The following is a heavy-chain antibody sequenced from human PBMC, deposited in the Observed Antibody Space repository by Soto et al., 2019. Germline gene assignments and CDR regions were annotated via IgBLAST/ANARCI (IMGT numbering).Heavy chain of an antibody. V-gene: IGHV1-46*01. D-gene: IGHD3-3*01. CDR3: ARVDPPASHRAPYEWYFDD. CDR1: GYTFTSYY. CDR2: INPSGGST. Sequence: GASVKVSCKASGYTFTSYYMHWVRQAPGQGLEWMGIINPSGGSTSYAQKFQGRVTMTRDTSTSTVYMELSSLRSEDTAVYYCARVDPPASHRAPYEWYFDDRGQGTLVTVSS. J-gene: IGHJ4*02.